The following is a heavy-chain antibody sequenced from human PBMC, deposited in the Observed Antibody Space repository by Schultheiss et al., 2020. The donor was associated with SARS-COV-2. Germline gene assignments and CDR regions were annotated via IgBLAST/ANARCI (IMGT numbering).Heavy chain of an antibody. CDR2: ISYDGSNR. J-gene: IGHJ6*03. CDR1: GFTFSSYA. Sequence: GGSLRLSCAASGFTFSSYAMHWVRQAPGKGLEWVAVISYDGSNRYYADSVKGRFTISRDNSKNTLYLQMNSLRVEDTAVYYCARDPKRGDFWSGYIPNSYYYMDVWGKGTTVTVSS. D-gene: IGHD3-3*01. V-gene: IGHV3-30*01. CDR3: ARDPKRGDFWSGYIPNSYYYMDV.